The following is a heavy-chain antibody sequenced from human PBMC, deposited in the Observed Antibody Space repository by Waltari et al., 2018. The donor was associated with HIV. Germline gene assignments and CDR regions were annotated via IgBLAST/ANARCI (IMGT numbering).Heavy chain of an antibody. Sequence: QVQLVESGGGVVQPGRSLRLSCAASGFTFSSYAMHWVRQAPGKGLEWVAVISYDGSNKYYADSVKGRFTISRDNSKNTLYLQMNSLRAEDTAVYYCARALGGVATIHPFDYWGQGTLVTVSS. V-gene: IGHV3-30*04. CDR1: GFTFSSYA. J-gene: IGHJ4*02. D-gene: IGHD5-12*01. CDR2: ISYDGSNK. CDR3: ARALGGVATIHPFDY.